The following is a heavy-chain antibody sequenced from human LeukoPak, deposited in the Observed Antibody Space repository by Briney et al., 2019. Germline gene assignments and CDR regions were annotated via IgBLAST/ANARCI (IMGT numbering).Heavy chain of an antibody. CDR2: ISANGGST. D-gene: IGHD6-13*01. J-gene: IGHJ4*02. CDR1: GFIISNYA. Sequence: GGSLRLSCSASGFIISNYAMHWVRQAPGKGLEYVSAISANGGSTYYADSVKGRFTISRDNSKNSLYLQMSSLRAEDTAIYHCVKELYKGESRSWYYFDSWGQGTLVTVSS. V-gene: IGHV3-64D*06. CDR3: VKELYKGESRSWYYFDS.